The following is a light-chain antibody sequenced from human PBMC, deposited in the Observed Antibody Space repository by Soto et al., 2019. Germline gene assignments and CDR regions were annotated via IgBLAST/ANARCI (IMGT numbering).Light chain of an antibody. V-gene: IGLV4-69*01. Sequence: QPVLTQSPSASASLGASVKLTCTLSSGHSSYALAWPQQQPEKGPRYLMKPNSDGSHSKGDGIPDRFSASSSGAERYLTISSLQSEDEADYYCQTWGTGIQVFGGGTKLTVL. CDR3: QTWGTGIQV. J-gene: IGLJ2*01. CDR2: PNSDGSH. CDR1: SGHSSYA.